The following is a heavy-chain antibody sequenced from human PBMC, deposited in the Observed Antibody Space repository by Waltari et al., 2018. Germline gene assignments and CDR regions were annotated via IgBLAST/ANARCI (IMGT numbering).Heavy chain of an antibody. D-gene: IGHD7-27*01. CDR3: ATRGGISNWGLDY. J-gene: IGHJ4*02. Sequence: EVQLVESGGGLVQSGGSLRLSCAASGFTFSTYNMNWVRQAPGKGRDWLSSISSGSAALYYADSVKGRFTISRDNARNSLYLQMNSLRAEDTAVYYCATRGGISNWGLDYWGQGTLVTVSS. CDR1: GFTFSTYN. CDR2: ISSGSAAL. V-gene: IGHV3-48*04.